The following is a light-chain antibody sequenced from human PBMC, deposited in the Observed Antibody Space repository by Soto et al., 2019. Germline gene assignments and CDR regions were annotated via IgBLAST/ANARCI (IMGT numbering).Light chain of an antibody. J-gene: IGKJ1*01. CDR1: QSISRW. Sequence: DIQMTQSPSTLSASVGDRVTITCRASQSISRWLAWYQQKPGQAPNLLIYDASSLQIGVPLRFSGSGSGTEFTLTTSSLQPDDFATYYCQQYNTAWTFGQGTKVDIK. CDR3: QQYNTAWT. V-gene: IGKV1-5*01. CDR2: DAS.